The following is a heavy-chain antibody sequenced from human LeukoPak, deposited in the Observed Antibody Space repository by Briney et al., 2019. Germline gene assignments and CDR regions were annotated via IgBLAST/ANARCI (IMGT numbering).Heavy chain of an antibody. CDR3: ARDDGGWFGLRAFDI. D-gene: IGHD3-10*01. Sequence: PSETLSLTCTISGDSISSGYYWGWIRQPPGKGLEWIGNFYHSGSTYYNPSLKSRVTISIDTSQNQFSLKLSSVTAADTAVYYCARDDGGWFGLRAFDIWGQGTMVTVSS. V-gene: IGHV4-38-2*02. CDR2: FYHSGST. J-gene: IGHJ3*02. CDR1: GDSISSGYY.